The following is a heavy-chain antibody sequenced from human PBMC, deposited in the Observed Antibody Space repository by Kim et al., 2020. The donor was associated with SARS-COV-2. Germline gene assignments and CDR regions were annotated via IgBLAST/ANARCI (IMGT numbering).Heavy chain of an antibody. CDR2: ISYDGSNK. Sequence: GGSLRLSCAASGFTFSSYGMHWVRQAPGKGLEWVAVISYDGSNKYYADSVKGRFTISRDNSKNTLYLQMNSLRAEDTAVYYCAKDYYDSSGYYRSHYYY. D-gene: IGHD3-22*01. J-gene: IGHJ6*01. CDR1: GFTFSSYG. V-gene: IGHV3-30*18. CDR3: AKDYYDSSGYYRSHYYY.